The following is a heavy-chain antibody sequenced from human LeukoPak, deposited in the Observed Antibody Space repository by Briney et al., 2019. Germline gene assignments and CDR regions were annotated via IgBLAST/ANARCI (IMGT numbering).Heavy chain of an antibody. V-gene: IGHV1-18*01. J-gene: IGHJ4*02. CDR3: AGEVGPDYGVPPFDY. Sequence: VASVKVSCKASGYTFTSYGISWVRQAPGQGLEWMGWISAYNGNTNYAQKLQGRVTMTTDTSTSTAYMELRSLRSDDTAVYYCAGEVGPDYGVPPFDYWGQGTLVTVSS. D-gene: IGHD4-17*01. CDR1: GYTFTSYG. CDR2: ISAYNGNT.